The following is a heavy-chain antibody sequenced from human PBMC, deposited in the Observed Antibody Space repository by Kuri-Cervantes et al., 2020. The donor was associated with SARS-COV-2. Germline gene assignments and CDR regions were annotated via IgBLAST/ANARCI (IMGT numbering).Heavy chain of an antibody. V-gene: IGHV1-2*04. CDR1: GYTFTDYY. CDR3: ARGIGDMSNFSKWFDP. Sequence: ASVKVSCKGSGYTFTDYYMHWVRQAPGQGLEWIGWINPNSGGTNYAQKFQGWVTMTRDTSISTAYMELSRLRSDDTDVYYFARGIGDMSNFSKWFDPWGQGTLVTVSS. J-gene: IGHJ5*02. CDR2: INPNSGGT. D-gene: IGHD2-21*01.